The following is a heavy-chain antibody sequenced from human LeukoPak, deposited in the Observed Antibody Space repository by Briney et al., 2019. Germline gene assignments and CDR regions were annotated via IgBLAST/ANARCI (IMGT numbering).Heavy chain of an antibody. J-gene: IGHJ5*02. V-gene: IGHV4-39*07. CDR3: AREAIVGGTLSWFDP. CDR2: IYYTGTS. D-gene: IGHD1-26*01. Sequence: PSETLSLTCTVSGASISTTNYYWGWIRQPPGKDLEWIGSIYYTGTSYYNPSLKSRVTMSVDTSKNRFSLKLTSVTAADTAIYYCAREAIVGGTLSWFDPWGQGSLVTVSS. CDR1: GASISTTNYY.